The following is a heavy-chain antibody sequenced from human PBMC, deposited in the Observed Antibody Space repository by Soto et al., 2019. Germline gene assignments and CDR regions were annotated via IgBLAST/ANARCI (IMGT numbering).Heavy chain of an antibody. CDR2: IWGSGDRT. CDR1: GFTFRTYA. CDR3: AKTGPYCGGDCSRYFYGMDV. Sequence: GGSLRLSCVASGFTFRTYAMAWVRQAPGKGLEWVSGIWGSGDRTFYADSVKGRFTISRDNSRNTLYLQMYSLTAEDTALYYCAKTGPYCGGDCSRYFYGMDVWGQGTTVTVSS. J-gene: IGHJ6*02. V-gene: IGHV3-23*01. D-gene: IGHD2-21*02.